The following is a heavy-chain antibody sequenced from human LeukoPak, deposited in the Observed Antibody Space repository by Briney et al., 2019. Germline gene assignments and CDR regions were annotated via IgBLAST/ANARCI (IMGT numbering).Heavy chain of an antibody. Sequence: GGSLRLSCAASGFTFSSYSMNWVRQAPGKGLEWVSSISSSSSYIYYADSVKGRFTISRDNAKNSLYLQMNSLRAEDTAVYYCARAAKGYDFWSGYYPYYFDYWGQGTLVTVSS. V-gene: IGHV3-21*01. D-gene: IGHD3-3*01. CDR2: ISSSSSYI. CDR1: GFTFSSYS. CDR3: ARAAKGYDFWSGYYPYYFDY. J-gene: IGHJ4*02.